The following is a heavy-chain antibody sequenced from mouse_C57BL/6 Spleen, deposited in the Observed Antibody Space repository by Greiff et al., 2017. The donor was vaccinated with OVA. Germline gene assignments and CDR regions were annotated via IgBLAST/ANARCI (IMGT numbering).Heavy chain of an antibody. D-gene: IGHD1-1*01. CDR3: ADGSSPHWYFDV. V-gene: IGHV1-82*01. CDR1: GSAFSSSW. CDR2: IYPGDGDT. Sequence: QVQLKESGPALVKPGASVQLSCPASGSAFSSSWMNWVMQRPGKGLEWIGRIYPGDGDTNYNGKFKGKATLTADKSSSTAYMQLSSLPSEDSAVYFCADGSSPHWYFDVWGTGTTVTVSS. J-gene: IGHJ1*03.